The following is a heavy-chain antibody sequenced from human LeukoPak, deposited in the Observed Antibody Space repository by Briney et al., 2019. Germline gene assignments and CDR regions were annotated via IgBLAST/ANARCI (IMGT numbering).Heavy chain of an antibody. V-gene: IGHV1-2*02. J-gene: IGHJ4*02. CDR1: GYTFTGYY. CDR2: INPNSGGT. Sequence: ASVKVSCKAFGYTFTGYYRHWGRQAPGQGLWGMGWINPNSGGTNYAQKFQGRVTMTRDTSISTAYMELSRLRSDDTAVYYCARSPTVIRPFDYWGQGTLVTVSS. CDR3: ARSPTVIRPFDY. D-gene: IGHD4-11*01.